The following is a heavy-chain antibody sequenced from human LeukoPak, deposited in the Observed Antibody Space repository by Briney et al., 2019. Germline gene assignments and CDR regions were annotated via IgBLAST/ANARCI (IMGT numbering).Heavy chain of an antibody. D-gene: IGHD6-19*01. CDR1: GFTFSSYA. CDR3: AKVLGSVRELIAVAGSYYYYGMDV. J-gene: IGHJ6*02. Sequence: TGGSLRLSCAASGFTFSSYAMSWVRQAPGKGLEWVSAISGSGGSTYYADSVKGRFTISRDNSKNTLYLQMNSLRAEDTAVYYCAKVLGSVRELIAVAGSYYYYGMDVWGQGTTVTVSS. V-gene: IGHV3-23*01. CDR2: ISGSGGST.